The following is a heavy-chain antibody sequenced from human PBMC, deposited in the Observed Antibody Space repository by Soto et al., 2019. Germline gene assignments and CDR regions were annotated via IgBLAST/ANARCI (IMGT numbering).Heavy chain of an antibody. Sequence: QVQLVQSGAEVKKPGSSVKVSCKASGGTFSSYAISWVRQAPGQGLEWMGGIIPIFGTANYAQKFQGRVTITADESTSTAYMELSSLRSEDTAGYYCARDEEGCSGGSCYSGYYYYGMDVWGQGNTVTVSS. J-gene: IGHJ6*02. D-gene: IGHD2-15*01. CDR3: ARDEEGCSGGSCYSGYYYYGMDV. V-gene: IGHV1-69*01. CDR1: GGTFSSYA. CDR2: IIPIFGTA.